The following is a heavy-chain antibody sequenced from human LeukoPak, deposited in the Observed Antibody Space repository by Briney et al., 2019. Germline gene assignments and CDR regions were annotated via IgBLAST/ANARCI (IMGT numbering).Heavy chain of an antibody. J-gene: IGHJ4*02. V-gene: IGHV1-69*04. D-gene: IGHD1-1*01. CDR2: IIPILSIA. CDR3: ARDFSTGTTDY. CDR1: GGTFSSYA. Sequence: SVKVSCKASGGTFSSYAISWVRQAPGQGLEWMGRIIPILSIANYAQKFQGRVTITADKSTSTAYMELSSLRSEDTAVYYCARDFSTGTTDYWGQGTLVTVSS.